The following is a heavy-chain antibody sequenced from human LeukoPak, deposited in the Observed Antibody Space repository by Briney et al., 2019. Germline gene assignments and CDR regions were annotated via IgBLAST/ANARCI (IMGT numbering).Heavy chain of an antibody. CDR3: ARVPVTHFDY. J-gene: IGHJ4*02. CDR1: GYSISRGYY. Sequence: SETLSLTCAVSGYSISRGYYWGWIRQPPGKGLEWVAGIYHGVNIYYNPSLKTRVTISIDTSKNQFSLRLSSVTPADTAVYYCARVPVTHFDYWGQGTLVTVSS. D-gene: IGHD4-17*01. CDR2: IYHGVNI. V-gene: IGHV4-38-2*01.